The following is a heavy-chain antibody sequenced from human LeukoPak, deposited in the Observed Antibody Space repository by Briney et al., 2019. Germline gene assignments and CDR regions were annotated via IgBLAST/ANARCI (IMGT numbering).Heavy chain of an antibody. D-gene: IGHD3-22*01. CDR3: ARGDSSGQHY. CDR2: MNPNSGNT. CDR1: GYTFTSYD. Sequence: ASVKVSCKASGYTFTSYDFNWVRQATGQGLQWMGWMNPNSGNTGYAQKFQDRVTMTRNTSISTAYMELSSLRSEDTAVYYCARGDSSGQHYWGQGTLVTVSS. V-gene: IGHV1-8*01. J-gene: IGHJ4*02.